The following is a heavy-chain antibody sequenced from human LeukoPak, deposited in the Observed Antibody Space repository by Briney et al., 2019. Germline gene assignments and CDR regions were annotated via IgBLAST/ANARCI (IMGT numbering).Heavy chain of an antibody. V-gene: IGHV5-51*01. J-gene: IGHJ4*02. CDR3: ARALVGAATLSY. CDR1: GYSFTSYW. Sequence: GESLKTSCKGSGYSFTSYWIGWVRQMPGKGLEWMGVIYPGDSDSRYSPSFQGQVTLSADKSISTAYLQWSSLKASDTAIYYCARALVGAATLSYWGQGTLVTVSS. D-gene: IGHD1-26*01. CDR2: IYPGDSDS.